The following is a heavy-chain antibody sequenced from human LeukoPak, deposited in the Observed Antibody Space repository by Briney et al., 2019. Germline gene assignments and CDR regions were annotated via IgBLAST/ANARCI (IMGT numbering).Heavy chain of an antibody. CDR1: GFTFTNAW. D-gene: IGHD3-10*01. Sequence: GGSLRLSCAASGFTFTNAWMSWVRQAPGKGLEVVGRIKSKGDDETTDYGAPVKGRFTMSRDDSRATLYLQMNSLKAEDTAVYYCTTDLGITMIRGVIVYWGQGALVTVSS. CDR2: IKSKGDDETT. CDR3: TTDLGITMIRGVIVY. V-gene: IGHV3-15*01. J-gene: IGHJ4*02.